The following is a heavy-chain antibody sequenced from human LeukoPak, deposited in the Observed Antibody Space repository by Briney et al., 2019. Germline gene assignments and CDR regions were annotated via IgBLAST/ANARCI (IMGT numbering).Heavy chain of an antibody. V-gene: IGHV4-59*08. J-gene: IGHJ4*02. CDR2: IYYSGST. CDR1: GGSISSYY. CDR3: ARAVDTAMAFDY. D-gene: IGHD5-18*01. Sequence: PSETLSLTCTVSGGSISSYYWSWIRQPPGKGLEWIGYIYYSGSTNYNPSLKSLVTISVDTSKNQFSLKLSSVTAADTAVYYCARAVDTAMAFDYWDQGTLVTVSS.